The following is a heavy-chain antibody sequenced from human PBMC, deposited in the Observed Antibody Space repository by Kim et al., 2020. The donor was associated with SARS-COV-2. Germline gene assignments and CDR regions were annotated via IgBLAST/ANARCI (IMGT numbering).Heavy chain of an antibody. CDR2: ISWNSGSI. D-gene: IGHD3-16*01. Sequence: GGSLRLSCAASGFTFDDYAMHWVRQAPGKGLEWVSGISWNSGSIGYADSVKGRFTISRDNAKNSLYLQMNSLRAEDTALYYCAKDIWGGYGMDYYYYGMDVWGQGTTVTVS. V-gene: IGHV3-9*01. J-gene: IGHJ6*02. CDR1: GFTFDDYA. CDR3: AKDIWGGYGMDYYYYGMDV.